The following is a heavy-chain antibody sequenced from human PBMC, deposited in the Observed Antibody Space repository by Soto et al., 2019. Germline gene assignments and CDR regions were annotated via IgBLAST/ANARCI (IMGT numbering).Heavy chain of an antibody. Sequence: SXTLSLTCSVSSASLSSSTYYWSWIRQPPGRGPEWIGSIYYSGSTNYNPSLKSRVTISVDTSKNQFSLKLSSVTAADTAVYYCARALIKGYFDKGGFDPWGQGTLVTXSS. CDR1: SASLSSSTYY. CDR3: ARALIKGYFDKGGFDP. D-gene: IGHD3-9*01. V-gene: IGHV4-39*07. CDR2: IYYSGST. J-gene: IGHJ5*02.